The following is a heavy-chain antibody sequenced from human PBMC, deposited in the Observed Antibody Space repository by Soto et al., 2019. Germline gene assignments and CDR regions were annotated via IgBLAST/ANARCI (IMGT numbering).Heavy chain of an antibody. D-gene: IGHD6-19*01. CDR3: ARPLGWRDAFDI. V-gene: IGHV3-7*01. J-gene: IGHJ3*02. CDR1: GFTFSNYW. Sequence: EVQLVEFGGGSVQPGGSLRLSCAASGFTFSNYWMSWVRQAPGKGLEWVANIKQDGSEEYYVDSVKGRFTISRDSAKNSVYLQMTSLRAEDTAVYYCARPLGWRDAFDIWGQGTMVTVSS. CDR2: IKQDGSEE.